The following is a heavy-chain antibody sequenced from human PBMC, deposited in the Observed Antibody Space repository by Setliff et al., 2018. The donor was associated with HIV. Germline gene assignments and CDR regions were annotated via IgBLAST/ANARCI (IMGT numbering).Heavy chain of an antibody. V-gene: IGHV4-4*09. D-gene: IGHD1-7*01. CDR3: AKRAVQDGTVTSSNWFES. Sequence: SETLSLTCTVSGDSISSYSWNWIRQSPGGGLEWIGFIFSSGSTKYNPSLQSRVTMSIDTSKNQFSLKLTSVTAADTAVYYCAKRAVQDGTVTSSNWFESWGQGTLVTVSS. J-gene: IGHJ5*01. CDR2: IFSSGST. CDR1: GDSISSYS.